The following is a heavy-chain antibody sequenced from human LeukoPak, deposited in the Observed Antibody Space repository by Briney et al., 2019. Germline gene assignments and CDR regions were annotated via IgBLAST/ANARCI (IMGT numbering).Heavy chain of an antibody. Sequence: GGTLRLSCAASGFTFSAYWMTWVRQAPGKGLAWVANIIEGGDVKYYADSVKGRFTISRDNTKNSLYLQMTSLRADDTAVYYCARVGKNGWDFDHWGQGILVTVSS. CDR3: ARVGKNGWDFDH. D-gene: IGHD6-19*01. V-gene: IGHV3-7*01. CDR1: GFTFSAYW. J-gene: IGHJ4*02. CDR2: IIEGGDVK.